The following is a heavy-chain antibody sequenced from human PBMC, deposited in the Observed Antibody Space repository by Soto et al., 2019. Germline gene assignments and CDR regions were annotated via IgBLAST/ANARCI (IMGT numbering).Heavy chain of an antibody. CDR1: GFTFSSYA. Sequence: EVQVLESGGGLVQPGGSLRLYCAASGFTFSSYAMSWVRQAPGKGLEWVSAISGSGDSTRYADSVQGRFTISRDTSKHTLYLQMNSLRAEDTAVYYCAKFYYGDYFYYYYGMDVWVQGTTVTVSS. V-gene: IGHV3-23*01. CDR2: ISGSGDST. CDR3: AKFYYGDYFYYYYGMDV. D-gene: IGHD4-17*01. J-gene: IGHJ6*02.